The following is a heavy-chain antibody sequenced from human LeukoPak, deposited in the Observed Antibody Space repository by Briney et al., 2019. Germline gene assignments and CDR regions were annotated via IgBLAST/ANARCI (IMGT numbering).Heavy chain of an antibody. D-gene: IGHD3-22*01. J-gene: IGHJ4*02. Sequence: GGSLRLSCAASGFTFSSYAMSWVRQAPGKGPEWVSAISGSGGSTYYADSVKGRFTISRDNSKNTLYLQMNSLRAEDTAVYYCAKPETYYYDSSGYYYGYWGQGTLVTVSS. CDR1: GFTFSSYA. CDR2: ISGSGGST. V-gene: IGHV3-23*01. CDR3: AKPETYYYDSSGYYYGY.